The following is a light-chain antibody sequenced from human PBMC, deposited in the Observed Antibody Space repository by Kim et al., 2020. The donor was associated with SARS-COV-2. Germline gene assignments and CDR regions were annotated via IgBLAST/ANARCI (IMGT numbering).Light chain of an antibody. CDR2: EDN. Sequence: KPVTITGTRSSGSIASNYVQWYQQRPGSAPTPVIYEDNQRPSGVPDRFSGSIDSSSNSASLTISGLKTEDEADYYCQSYESSNYVVFGGGTQLTVL. CDR1: SGSIASNY. V-gene: IGLV6-57*03. J-gene: IGLJ2*01. CDR3: QSYESSNYVV.